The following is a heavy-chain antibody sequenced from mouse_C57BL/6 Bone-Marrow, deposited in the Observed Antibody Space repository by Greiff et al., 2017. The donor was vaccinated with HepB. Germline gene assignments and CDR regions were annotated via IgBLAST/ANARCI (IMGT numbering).Heavy chain of an antibody. CDR1: GFSLTSYA. CDR2: IWTGGGT. Sequence: VKLMESGPGLVAPSQSLSITCTVSGFSLTSYAISWVRQPPGKGLEWLGVIWTGGGTNYNSALKSRLSISKDNSKSQVFLKMNSLQTDDTARYYCARDYYGSSYHWYFDVWGTGTTVTVSS. V-gene: IGHV2-9-1*01. D-gene: IGHD1-1*01. CDR3: ARDYYGSSYHWYFDV. J-gene: IGHJ1*03.